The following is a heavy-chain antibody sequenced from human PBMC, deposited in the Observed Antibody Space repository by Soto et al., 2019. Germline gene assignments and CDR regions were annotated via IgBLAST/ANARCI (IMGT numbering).Heavy chain of an antibody. CDR2: ISYDGSNK. J-gene: IGHJ4*02. Sequence: QVQLVESGGGVVQPGRSLRLSCAASGFTFSSYGMHWVRQAPGKGLEWVAVISYDGSNKYYADSVKGRFTISRDNSKNTLYLQMNSLRAEDTAVYYCAKSGGAAAYWGQGTLVTVSS. CDR1: GFTFSSYG. D-gene: IGHD6-13*01. CDR3: AKSGGAAAY. V-gene: IGHV3-30*18.